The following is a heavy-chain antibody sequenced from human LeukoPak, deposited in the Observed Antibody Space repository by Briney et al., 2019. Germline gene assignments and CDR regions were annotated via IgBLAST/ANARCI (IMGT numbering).Heavy chain of an antibody. V-gene: IGHV3-21*01. Sequence: GGSLRLSCAASGFTFSSYSMNWVRQAPGKGLEWVSSISSSSSYIYYADSVKGRFTISRDNSKNTLYLQMNSLRAEDTAVYYCARDKGAITIFGFMDVWGQGTTVTVSS. CDR1: GFTFSSYS. CDR2: ISSSSSYI. J-gene: IGHJ6*02. CDR3: ARDKGAITIFGFMDV. D-gene: IGHD3-3*01.